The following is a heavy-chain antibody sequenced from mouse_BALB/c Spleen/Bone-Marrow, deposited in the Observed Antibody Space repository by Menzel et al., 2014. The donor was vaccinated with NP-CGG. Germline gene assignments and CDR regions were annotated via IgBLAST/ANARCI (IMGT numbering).Heavy chain of an antibody. CDR1: GYTFTDYN. CDR2: TNPNNGGT. CDR3: ARAGYYTLFAY. D-gene: IGHD2-3*01. Sequence: EVQLQQSGPELVKPGASVKITCKASGYTFTDYNMDWVKQSHGKSLEWIGNTNPNNGGTIYNQKFKGKATLTVDKSSTTAYMELRSLTSEDTAVYYCARAGYYTLFAYWGQGTLVTVSA. J-gene: IGHJ3*01. V-gene: IGHV1-18*01.